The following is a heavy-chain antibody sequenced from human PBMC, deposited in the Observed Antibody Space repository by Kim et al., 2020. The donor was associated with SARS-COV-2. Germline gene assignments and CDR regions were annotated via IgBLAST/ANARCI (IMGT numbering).Heavy chain of an antibody. CDR2: IDYSGDT. Sequence: SETLSLTCAVSGYSISSANWWGWIRQPPGKGLGWIGYIDYSGDTYYNPSLKRRVTMSVDTYKSQFSLKLSSVTAIDTAVYYCARKMTGRYLFDFWGQGALVTVSP. CDR3: ARKMTGRYLFDF. CDR1: GYSISSANW. V-gene: IGHV4-28*01. D-gene: IGHD1-26*01. J-gene: IGHJ4*02.